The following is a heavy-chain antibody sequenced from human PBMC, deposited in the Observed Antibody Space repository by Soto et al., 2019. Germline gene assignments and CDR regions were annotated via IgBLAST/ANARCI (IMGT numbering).Heavy chain of an antibody. CDR2: IKTDGSEK. Sequence: EVQLVESGGGLVQPGGSLRLSCAASGFTFSSYWMSWVRQAPGKGLEWVANIKTDGSEKYYMDSVRGRFTTSRDNARTFFFLQMNSLTGAGTAVYYCTRDGSPFALDVWGLGTSVTVSS. V-gene: IGHV3-7*03. J-gene: IGHJ6*02. CDR3: TRDGSPFALDV. CDR1: GFTFSSYW.